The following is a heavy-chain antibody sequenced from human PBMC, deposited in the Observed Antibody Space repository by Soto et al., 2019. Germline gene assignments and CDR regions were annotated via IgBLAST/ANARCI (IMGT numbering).Heavy chain of an antibody. Sequence: GGSLRLSCAASGSTFSGSAMHWVRQASGKGLEWVGRIRSKANSYATAYAASVKGRFTISRDDSKNTAYLQMNSLKTEDTAVYYCIRIGVRDAFDFSGQGTMVTVSS. V-gene: IGHV3-73*01. CDR3: IRIGVRDAFDF. CDR2: IRSKANSYAT. J-gene: IGHJ3*01. D-gene: IGHD3-10*01. CDR1: GSTFSGSA.